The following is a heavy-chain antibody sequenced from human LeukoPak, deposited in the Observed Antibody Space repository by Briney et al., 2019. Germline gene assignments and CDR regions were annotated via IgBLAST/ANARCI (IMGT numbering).Heavy chain of an antibody. Sequence: SETLSLTCTVSGGSISSGSYYWSWIRQPAGKGLEWIGRIYTSGSTNYNPSLKSRITISVDTSKNQFSLKLSSVTAADTAVYYCARVPAFPGYGHVGAFDIRGQGTMVTVSS. CDR2: IYTSGST. D-gene: IGHD5-18*01. CDR1: GGSISSGSYY. V-gene: IGHV4-61*02. J-gene: IGHJ3*02. CDR3: ARVPAFPGYGHVGAFDI.